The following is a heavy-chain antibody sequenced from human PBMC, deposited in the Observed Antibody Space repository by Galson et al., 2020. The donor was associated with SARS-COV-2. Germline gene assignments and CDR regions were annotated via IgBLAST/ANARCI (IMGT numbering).Heavy chain of an antibody. V-gene: IGHV3-23*01. CDR1: GFTFSTYA. J-gene: IGHJ6*02. CDR2: ISGSGST. Sequence: TGGSLRLSCAASGFTFSTYAMSWVRQAPGKGLEWVSGISGSGSTFYADSVKGRFTISRDNSKNTLYLQMNSLRAEDTAVYYCAKPAPDSIQQYCSGSGCFSGADYYAMDVWGQGTTVTVSS. D-gene: IGHD2-15*01. CDR3: AKPAPDSIQQYCSGSGCFSGADYYAMDV.